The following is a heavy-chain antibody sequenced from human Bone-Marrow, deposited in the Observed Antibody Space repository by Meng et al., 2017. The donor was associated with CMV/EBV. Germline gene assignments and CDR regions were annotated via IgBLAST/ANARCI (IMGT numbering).Heavy chain of an antibody. D-gene: IGHD2-2*01. CDR1: GYTFTSYD. CDR3: ARPDCSSTSCYYGMDV. V-gene: IGHV1-8*01. J-gene: IGHJ6*02. Sequence: ASVKVSCKASGYTFTSYDINWVRQATGQGLEWMGWMNPNSGSTGYAQKVQGRVIMTWNTSISTAYIELSSLRSEDTAVYYCARPDCSSTSCYYGMDVWGQGTTVTVSS. CDR2: MNPNSGST.